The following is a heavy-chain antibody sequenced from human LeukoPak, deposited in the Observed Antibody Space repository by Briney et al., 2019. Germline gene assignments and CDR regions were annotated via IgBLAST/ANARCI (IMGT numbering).Heavy chain of an antibody. J-gene: IGHJ6*04. Sequence: PSETLSLTCAVYGGSFSGYYWSWIRQPPGKGLEWIGEINHSGSTNYNPSLKSRVTISVDTSKNRFSLKLSSVTAADTAVYYCARFVRHCSSTSCYYYYGMDVWGKGTTVTVSS. D-gene: IGHD2-2*01. CDR1: GGSFSGYY. CDR3: ARFVRHCSSTSCYYYYGMDV. CDR2: INHSGST. V-gene: IGHV4-34*01.